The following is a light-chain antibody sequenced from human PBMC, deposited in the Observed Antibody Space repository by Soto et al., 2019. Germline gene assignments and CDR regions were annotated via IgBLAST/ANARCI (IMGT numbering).Light chain of an antibody. CDR3: MQALQTSPWT. V-gene: IGKV2-28*01. Sequence: DIVMTQSPLSLPVTPGEPASISCRSSQSLLHSNGYNYLDWYLQKPGQSPQLLIYLGSNRGSGVPDRFSGSGSGTDFTLKISRVEAEDVGVYYCMQALQTSPWTFGQGTKVEIK. CDR2: LGS. J-gene: IGKJ1*01. CDR1: QSLLHSNGYNY.